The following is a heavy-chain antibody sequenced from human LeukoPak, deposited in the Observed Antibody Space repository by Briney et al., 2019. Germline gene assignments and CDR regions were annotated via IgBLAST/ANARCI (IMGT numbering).Heavy chain of an antibody. V-gene: IGHV4-59*01. CDR1: GGSISNYY. CDR3: ARHDYGDYVPDY. J-gene: IGHJ4*02. CDR2: IYYSGST. D-gene: IGHD4-17*01. Sequence: SETLSLTCTVSGGSISNYYWTWIRQPPGKGLEWIGYIYYSGSTNYNPSLKSRVTISVDTSKNQFSLKLSSVTAADTAVYYCARHDYGDYVPDYWGQGTLVTVSS.